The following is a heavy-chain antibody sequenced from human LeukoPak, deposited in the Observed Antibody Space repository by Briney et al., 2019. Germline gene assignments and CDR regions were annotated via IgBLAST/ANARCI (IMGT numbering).Heavy chain of an antibody. CDR2: IEQDGSEK. J-gene: IGHJ4*02. V-gene: IGHV3-7*01. Sequence: WVANIEQDGSEKYYVDSVKGRFTISRDNAKNSLYLQMNSLRAEDTAVYYCARDNAGFDYWGQGTLVTVSS. CDR3: ARDNAGFDY.